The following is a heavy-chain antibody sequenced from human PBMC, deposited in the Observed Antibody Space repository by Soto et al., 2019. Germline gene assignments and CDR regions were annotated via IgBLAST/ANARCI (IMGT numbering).Heavy chain of an antibody. CDR3: ARVRITIVGVVKEGNNWFYH. V-gene: IGHV1-69*01. J-gene: IGHJ5*02. Sequence: QVQLVQSGAEVKKPGSSVKVSCKASGGTFSSYAISWVRQAPGQGLEWMGGIIPIFGTANYAQKFQGRVTITADESTSTGYMELRSLRSEDTSVYYCARVRITIVGVVKEGNNWFYHWGQGTLGTVSS. D-gene: IGHD3-3*01. CDR2: IIPIFGTA. CDR1: GGTFSSYA.